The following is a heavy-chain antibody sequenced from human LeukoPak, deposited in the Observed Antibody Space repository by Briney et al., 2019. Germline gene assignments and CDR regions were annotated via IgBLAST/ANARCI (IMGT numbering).Heavy chain of an antibody. V-gene: IGHV3-15*01. CDR2: IMSNNDGGTT. CDR3: ATELGWFAESDY. Sequence: KSGGSLRLSCAASGFTFTNAWMTWVRQAPGKGLEWVGRIMSNNDGGTTDYAAPVKGRFTISRDDSKNTLYLHMNSLKTEDTAVYYCATELGWFAESDYWGQGTLVTVSS. J-gene: IGHJ4*02. D-gene: IGHD3-10*01. CDR1: GFTFTNAW.